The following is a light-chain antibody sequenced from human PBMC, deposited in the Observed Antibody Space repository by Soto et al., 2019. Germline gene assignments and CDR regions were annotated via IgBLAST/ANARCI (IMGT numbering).Light chain of an antibody. CDR1: QSVSSSH. CDR3: QQYCMSPQT. Sequence: EIVLTQSPGTLSLSPGERATLSCRASQSVSSSHLAWYQQRPGQAPRLLIYAASRRATGISDRFSGSGSGTDFTLIINTLEPEEVAVYYCQQYCMSPQTFGPGTKVEIK. CDR2: AAS. J-gene: IGKJ1*01. V-gene: IGKV3-20*01.